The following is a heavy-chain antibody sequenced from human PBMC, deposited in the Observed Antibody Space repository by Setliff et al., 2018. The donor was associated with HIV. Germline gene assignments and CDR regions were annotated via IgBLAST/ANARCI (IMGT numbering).Heavy chain of an antibody. V-gene: IGHV4-34*01. CDR2: INHSGST. CDR1: GGSFSGYD. D-gene: IGHD1-26*01. J-gene: IGHJ1*01. Sequence: SETLSLTCAVYGGSFSGYDWSWIRQPPGKGLEWIGEINHSGSTNYNPSLKSRVTMSIDTSKNQFSLNVSSVTAADTAVYYCARSPNRVSGTVGYFQRWGQGTLVTVSS. CDR3: ARSPNRVSGTVGYFQR.